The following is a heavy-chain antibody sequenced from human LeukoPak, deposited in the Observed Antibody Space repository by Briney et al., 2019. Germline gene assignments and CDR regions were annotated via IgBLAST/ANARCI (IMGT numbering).Heavy chain of an antibody. CDR3: ARDSEYGSSFAFDI. J-gene: IGHJ3*02. CDR1: GFTFSSHW. CDR2: INQDGSER. V-gene: IGHV3-7*01. Sequence: GGSLRLSCAASGFTFSSHWMTWVRQAPGKGLEWVANINQDGSERYYVDSVKGRFTISRDNAKNSLYLQMSSLRAEDTAVYYCARDSEYGSSFAFDIWGQGTMVTVSS. D-gene: IGHD6-13*01.